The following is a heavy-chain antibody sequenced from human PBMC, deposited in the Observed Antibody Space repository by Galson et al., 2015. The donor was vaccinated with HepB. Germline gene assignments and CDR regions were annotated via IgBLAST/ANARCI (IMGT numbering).Heavy chain of an antibody. CDR2: IVVGSGNT. CDR3: AAGGTRRDYYYYYYMDV. D-gene: IGHD1-1*01. CDR1: GFTFISSA. J-gene: IGHJ6*03. Sequence: SCKASGFTFISSAIQWVRQARGQRLEWIGWIVVGSGNTNYAQKFQERVTITRDMSTSTAYMELSSLRSEDTAVYYCAAGGTRRDYYYYYYMDVWGTGTTVTVSS. V-gene: IGHV1-58*02.